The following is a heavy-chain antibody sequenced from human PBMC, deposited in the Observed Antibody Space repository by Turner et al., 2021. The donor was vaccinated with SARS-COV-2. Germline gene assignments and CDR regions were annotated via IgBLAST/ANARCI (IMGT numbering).Heavy chain of an antibody. D-gene: IGHD2-2*01. CDR3: ARSSFRMYFAH. CDR1: GFALSSSW. Sequence: VQLVESGGGLVQPGGSRSLSCAASGFALSSSWMNWVRQDPGKGLEWVATINDAGSEEYYVGSVKGRFIISRDNAKNSMYLQMNSLRAEETAVYYCARSSFRMYFAHWGQGTLVTVSS. V-gene: IGHV3-7*01. CDR2: INDAGSEE. J-gene: IGHJ4*02.